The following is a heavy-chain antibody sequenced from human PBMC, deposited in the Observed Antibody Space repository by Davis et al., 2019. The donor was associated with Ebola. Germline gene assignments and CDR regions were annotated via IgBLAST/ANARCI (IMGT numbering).Heavy chain of an antibody. CDR2: ISGSGGTT. V-gene: IGHV3-23*01. D-gene: IGHD1-26*01. J-gene: IGHJ6*04. Sequence: GESLKISCADSVITFSSYAMTWVRQAPGKGLEWVSAISGSGGTTYYAGSVKGRFTVSRDNSKKTMYLQMNSLRAEDTAVYYCARDSGVWGIVGATTRYYYYGMDVWGKGTTVTVSS. CDR1: VITFSSYA. CDR3: ARDSGVWGIVGATTRYYYYGMDV.